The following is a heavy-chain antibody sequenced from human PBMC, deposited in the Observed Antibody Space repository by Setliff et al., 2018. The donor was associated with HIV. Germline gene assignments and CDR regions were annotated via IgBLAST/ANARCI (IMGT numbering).Heavy chain of an antibody. CDR1: GDSVRSSRYY. Sequence: SETLSLTCTVSGDSVRSSRYYWSWIRQPAGMGLEWIGRFDSSGGTDYNPSLKSRVTISKDTSKNQLSLKLTSVTAADTAMYYCAREHCSGGSCNGFDIWGQGTMVTVPS. CDR3: AREHCSGGSCNGFDI. D-gene: IGHD2-15*01. J-gene: IGHJ3*02. CDR2: FDSSGGT. V-gene: IGHV4-61*02.